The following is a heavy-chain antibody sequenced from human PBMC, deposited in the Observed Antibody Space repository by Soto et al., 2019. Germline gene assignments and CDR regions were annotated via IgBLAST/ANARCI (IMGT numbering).Heavy chain of an antibody. CDR1: GGTFSSYA. D-gene: IGHD6-6*01. V-gene: IGHV1-69*13. J-gene: IGHJ6*02. CDR3: ARVEEYSSSLNYYYYGMDV. Sequence: SVKVSCKASGGTFSSYAMSWVRQAPGQGLEWMGGIIPIFGTANYAQKFQGRVTITADESTSTAYMELSSLRSEDTAVYYCARVEEYSSSLNYYYYGMDVWGQGTTVTVSS. CDR2: IIPIFGTA.